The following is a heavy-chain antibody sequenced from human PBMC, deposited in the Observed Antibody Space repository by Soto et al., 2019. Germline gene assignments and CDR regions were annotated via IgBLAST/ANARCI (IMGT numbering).Heavy chain of an antibody. D-gene: IGHD6-19*01. J-gene: IGHJ5*02. V-gene: IGHV3-53*01. Sequence: EVQLVESGGGLIQPGGSLRLSCAPSGFAVSNNYMNWVRQAPGKGLEWVSVIYRGGDTYYADSVKGRFTISRDSSKNTLYLQMNSLRAEDTAVYYCAMYSSGWYPGWFDPWGQGTLVTVSS. CDR1: GFAVSNNY. CDR3: AMYSSGWYPGWFDP. CDR2: IYRGGDT.